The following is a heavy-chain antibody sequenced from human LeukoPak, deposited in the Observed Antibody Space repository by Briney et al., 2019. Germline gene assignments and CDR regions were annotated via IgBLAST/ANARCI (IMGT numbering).Heavy chain of an antibody. CDR2: ISYDGSNK. D-gene: IGHD6-13*01. CDR1: GFTFSSYG. Sequence: GRSLRLSCAASGFTFSSYGMHWVRQAPGKGLEWVAVISYDGSNKYYADSVKGRFTISRDNSKNTLYLQMNSLRAEDTAVYYCARDWSSSWSRRPIYYFDYWGQGTLVTVSS. J-gene: IGHJ4*02. CDR3: ARDWSSSWSRRPIYYFDY. V-gene: IGHV3-30*03.